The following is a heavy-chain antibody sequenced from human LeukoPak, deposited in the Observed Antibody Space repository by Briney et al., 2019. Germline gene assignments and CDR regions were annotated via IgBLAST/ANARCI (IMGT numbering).Heavy chain of an antibody. J-gene: IGHJ4*02. CDR3: AKARYYDILTGYYYFDY. Sequence: GGSLRLSCAASGFTFSSYAMSWVRQAPGKGLEWVSAISGSGGSTYYADSVKGRFTISRDNSKNTLYLQMNSLRAEDTAVYYSAKARYYDILTGYYYFDYWGQGTLVTVSS. V-gene: IGHV3-23*01. D-gene: IGHD3-9*01. CDR2: ISGSGGST. CDR1: GFTFSSYA.